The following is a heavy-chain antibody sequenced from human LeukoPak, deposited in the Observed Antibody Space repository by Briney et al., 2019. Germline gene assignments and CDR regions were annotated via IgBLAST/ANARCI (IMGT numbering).Heavy chain of an antibody. CDR3: ARGGTIFGVVSPINY. D-gene: IGHD3-3*01. V-gene: IGHV4-39*07. CDR1: GGSINSTSNY. J-gene: IGHJ4*02. CDR2: IYYSGST. Sequence: SETLSLTCTVSGGSINSTSNYWGWIRQPPGKGLEWIGGIYYSGSTSYNPSLKSRVTISVDTSKNQFSLKLSSVTAADTAVYYCARGGTIFGVVSPINYWGQGTLVTVSS.